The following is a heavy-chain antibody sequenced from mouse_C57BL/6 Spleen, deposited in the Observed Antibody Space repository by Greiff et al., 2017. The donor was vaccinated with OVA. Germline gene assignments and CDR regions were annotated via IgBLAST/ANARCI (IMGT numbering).Heavy chain of an antibody. CDR1: GFTFSSYA. J-gene: IGHJ2*01. D-gene: IGHD1-1*01. V-gene: IGHV5-4*03. CDR2: ISDGGSYT. Sequence: DVMLVESGGGLVKPGGSLKLSCAASGFTFSSYAMSWVRQTPEKRLGWVATISDGGSYTYYPDNVKGRFTISRDNAKNNLYLQMSHLKSEDTAMYYCARGYGSSSFDYWGQGTTLTVSS. CDR3: ARGYGSSSFDY.